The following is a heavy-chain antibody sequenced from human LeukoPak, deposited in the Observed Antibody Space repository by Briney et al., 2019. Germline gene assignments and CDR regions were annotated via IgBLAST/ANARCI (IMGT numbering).Heavy chain of an antibody. CDR1: GYTFTGYY. J-gene: IGHJ1*01. CDR2: INPNSGGT. V-gene: IGHV1-2*02. CDR3: ARDRSLGGSHFQH. D-gene: IGHD3-10*01. Sequence: GASVKVSCKASGYTFTGYYMHWVRQAPGQGLEWMGWINPNSGGTNYAQKFQGRVTMTRDTSISTAYLELSRLRADDTAVYYCARDRSLGGSHFQHWGQGTLVTVSS.